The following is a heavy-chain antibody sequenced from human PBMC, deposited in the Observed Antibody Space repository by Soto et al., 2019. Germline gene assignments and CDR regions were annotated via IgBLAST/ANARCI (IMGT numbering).Heavy chain of an antibody. Sequence: QVQLVQSGAEVKKPGASVKVSCKASGYTFSSYGISWVRQAPGQGLEWMGWISAFNYNTNYAQKLQGRVTMTTDTYXSTAYMEVRSLRSDDTAVYYCARAGGRNYYYGMDVWGQGTTVTVS. CDR3: ARAGGRNYYYGMDV. CDR1: GYTFSSYG. CDR2: ISAFNYNT. D-gene: IGHD2-8*02. V-gene: IGHV1-18*01. J-gene: IGHJ6*02.